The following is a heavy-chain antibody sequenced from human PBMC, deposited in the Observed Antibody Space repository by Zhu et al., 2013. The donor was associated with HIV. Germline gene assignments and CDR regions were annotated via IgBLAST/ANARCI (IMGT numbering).Heavy chain of an antibody. D-gene: IGHD3-16*01. J-gene: IGHJ4*02. CDR1: GGSFSGYY. Sequence: QVQLQQWGAGLLKPSETLSLTCAVYGGSFSGYYWSWIRQPPGKGLEWIGEINHSGSTNYNPSLKSRVTISVDTSKNQFSLKLSSVTAADTAVYYCASQTQTMITFWGDYRLREGQTTWGQGTL. CDR2: INHSGST. CDR3: ASQTQTMITFWGDYRLREGQTT. V-gene: IGHV4-34*01.